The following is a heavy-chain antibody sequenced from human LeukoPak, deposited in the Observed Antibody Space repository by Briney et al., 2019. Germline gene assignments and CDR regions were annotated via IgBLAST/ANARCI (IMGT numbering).Heavy chain of an antibody. Sequence: SVKVSCKASGDTFSSYAISWVRQAPGQGLEWMGGIIPIFGTANYAQKFQGRVTITADESTSTAYMELSSLRSEDTAVYYCARNKGVYGDYKYYYGMDVWGQGTTVTVSS. V-gene: IGHV1-69*13. CDR3: ARNKGVYGDYKYYYGMDV. J-gene: IGHJ6*02. CDR2: IIPIFGTA. D-gene: IGHD4-17*01. CDR1: GDTFSSYA.